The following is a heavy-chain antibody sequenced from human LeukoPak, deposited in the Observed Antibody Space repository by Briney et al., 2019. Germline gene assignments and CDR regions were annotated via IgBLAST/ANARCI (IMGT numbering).Heavy chain of an antibody. D-gene: IGHD4-11*01. Sequence: GGSLRLSCAASGFSFSSYSMNWVRQAPGKGLEYVSYISSGSGTIYYADSVQGRFTISRDNAKNSLYLQMNSLSAEDTAVYYCARAQKYSYDAFDIWGQGTMVTVSS. CDR1: GFSFSSYS. CDR3: ARAQKYSYDAFDI. CDR2: ISSGSGTI. J-gene: IGHJ3*02. V-gene: IGHV3-48*04.